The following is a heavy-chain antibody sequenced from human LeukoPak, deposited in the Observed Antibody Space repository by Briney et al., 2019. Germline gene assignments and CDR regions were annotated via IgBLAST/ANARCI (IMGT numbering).Heavy chain of an antibody. V-gene: IGHV1-2*02. J-gene: IGHJ6*03. CDR3: ARDQGAMTTVTTPYYYYMDV. D-gene: IGHD4-17*01. Sequence: GASVKVSCKASGYTFTGYYMHWVRQAPGQGLEWMGWINPNSGGTNYAQKFQGRVTMTRDTSISTAYMELSRLRSDDTAVYYCARDQGAMTTVTTPYYYYMDVWGKGTTVTVSS. CDR2: INPNSGGT. CDR1: GYTFTGYY.